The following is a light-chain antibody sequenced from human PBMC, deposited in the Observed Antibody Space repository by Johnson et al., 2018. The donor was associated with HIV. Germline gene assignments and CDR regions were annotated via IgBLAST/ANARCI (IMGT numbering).Light chain of an antibody. V-gene: IGLV1-51*01. CDR1: SSNIGNNY. Sequence: VLTQPPSVSAAPGQKVTISCSGSSSNIGNNYVSWYQQLPGTAPKLLIYDNNKRPSGIPDRFSASKSGTSATLGITGLPTGDEADYYCGTWDSSLTAGVFGTGTKVTVL. J-gene: IGLJ1*01. CDR3: GTWDSSLTAGV. CDR2: DNN.